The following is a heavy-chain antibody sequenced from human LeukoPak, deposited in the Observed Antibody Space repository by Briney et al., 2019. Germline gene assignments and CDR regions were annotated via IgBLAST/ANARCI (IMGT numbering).Heavy chain of an antibody. Sequence: GGSLRLSCAASGFTFSSYSMNWVRQAPGKGLEWVSYISSSSSTIYYADSVKGRFTISRDNAKNSLYLQMNSLRAEDTAVYYCARDRCSGGSCYPGSWFDPWGQGTLVTVSS. CDR3: ARDRCSGGSCYPGSWFDP. V-gene: IGHV3-48*01. CDR1: GFTFSSYS. D-gene: IGHD2-15*01. J-gene: IGHJ5*02. CDR2: ISSSSSTI.